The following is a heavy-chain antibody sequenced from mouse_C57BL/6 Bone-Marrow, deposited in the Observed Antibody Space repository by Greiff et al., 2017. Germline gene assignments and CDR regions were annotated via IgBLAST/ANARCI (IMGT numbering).Heavy chain of an antibody. J-gene: IGHJ4*01. Sequence: VQLQQSGPELVKPGASVKISCKASGYSFTDYYMTWVKQSNGKSLEWIGVINPNYGTTSYNQKFKGKATLTVDQSSSTAYMQLNSLTSEDSAVYSCARGCDYDDAMDYWGQGTSVTVSS. CDR1: GYSFTDYY. CDR2: INPNYGTT. D-gene: IGHD2-4*01. V-gene: IGHV1-39*01. CDR3: ARGCDYDDAMDY.